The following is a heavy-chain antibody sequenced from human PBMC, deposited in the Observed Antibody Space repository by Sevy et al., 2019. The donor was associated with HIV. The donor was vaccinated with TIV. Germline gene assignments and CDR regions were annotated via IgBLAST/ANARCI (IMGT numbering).Heavy chain of an antibody. CDR3: AKDMGFTGTFPLDY. V-gene: IGHV3-43D*04. Sequence: GGSLRLSCAASGFTFDDYPMHWVRQAPGKRLEWVSLITWDGDSTFYADSVKGRFTISRDNSKNSLYLQMNSLRPDDTALYYCAKDMGFTGTFPLDYWGQGTLVTVSS. CDR1: GFTFDDYP. CDR2: ITWDGDST. D-gene: IGHD1-1*01. J-gene: IGHJ4*02.